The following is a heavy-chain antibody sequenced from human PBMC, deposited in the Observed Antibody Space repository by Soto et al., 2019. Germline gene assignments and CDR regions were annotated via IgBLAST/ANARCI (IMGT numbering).Heavy chain of an antibody. CDR2: ISYDGSNK. CDR1: GFTFSSYA. J-gene: IGHJ5*02. Sequence: QVQLVGSGGGVVQPGRSLRLSCAASGFTFSSYAMHWVRQAPGKGLEWVAVISYDGSNKYYADSVKGRFTISRDNSKNTLYLQMISLRAEDTAVYYCASLGNTYYYGSGSFRNWFDPWGQGTLVTVSS. CDR3: ASLGNTYYYGSGSFRNWFDP. D-gene: IGHD3-10*01. V-gene: IGHV3-30-3*01.